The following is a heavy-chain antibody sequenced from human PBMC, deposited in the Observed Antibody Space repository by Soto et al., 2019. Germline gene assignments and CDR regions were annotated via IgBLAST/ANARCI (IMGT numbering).Heavy chain of an antibody. Sequence: GGSLRLSCAASGFTFSNAWMSWVRQAPGKGLEWVGRIKSKTDGGTTDYAAPVKGRFTISRDDSKNTLYLQMNSLKTEDTAVYYCTTYAQYYYDSSGALSKHWGQGTLVTVSS. CDR1: GFTFSNAW. V-gene: IGHV3-15*01. CDR2: IKSKTDGGTT. CDR3: TTYAQYYYDSSGALSKH. D-gene: IGHD3-22*01. J-gene: IGHJ1*01.